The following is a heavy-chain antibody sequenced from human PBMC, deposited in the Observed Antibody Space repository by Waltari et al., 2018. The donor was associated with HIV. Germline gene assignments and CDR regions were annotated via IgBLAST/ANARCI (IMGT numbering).Heavy chain of an antibody. Sequence: QVQLVESGGGVVQPGGSLRLSCAASGFNFNNYAIPWVRQAPGKGLEWVGVIWYDGSKTYLGGSVKCRLTISRDTSKNTVDLQMRSMRADDTALYYCARDQEFMTTVTPLAYWGQGTPVTVSP. CDR1: GFNFNNYA. CDR3: ARDQEFMTTVTPLAY. CDR2: IWYDGSKT. J-gene: IGHJ4*02. D-gene: IGHD4-4*01. V-gene: IGHV3-33*01.